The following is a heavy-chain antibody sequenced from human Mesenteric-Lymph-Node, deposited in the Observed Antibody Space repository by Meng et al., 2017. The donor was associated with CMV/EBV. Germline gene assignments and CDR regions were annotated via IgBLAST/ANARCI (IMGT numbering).Heavy chain of an antibody. Sequence: QLQLEESGPGLLKPSETLSLSCIVSGDSIRNSTYYWTWIRQPPGKGLEWIGSVHHSGTTYYNPSLKGRLTISVDTSANLFSLRLTTVTAADTATYYCARRGNYDSDYSEYWGQGTLVTVSS. D-gene: IGHD3-22*01. CDR3: ARRGNYDSDYSEY. CDR2: VHHSGTT. V-gene: IGHV4-39*01. CDR1: GDSIRNSTYY. J-gene: IGHJ4*02.